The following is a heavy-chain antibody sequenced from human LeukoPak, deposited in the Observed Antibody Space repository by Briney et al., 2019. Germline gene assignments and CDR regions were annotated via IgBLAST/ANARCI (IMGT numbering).Heavy chain of an antibody. CDR3: ARGDRAASGYDS. Sequence: HPGGSLRLSCAASGFTFSNFAMSWVRQAPGKGLEWVSVIYSGGRTYYADSVKGRFIISRDNSKNMVYLQMNSLRAEDTALYYCARGDRAASGYDSWGQGTLVTVSS. V-gene: IGHV3-66*01. CDR2: IYSGGRT. J-gene: IGHJ4*02. CDR1: GFTFSNFA. D-gene: IGHD3-22*01.